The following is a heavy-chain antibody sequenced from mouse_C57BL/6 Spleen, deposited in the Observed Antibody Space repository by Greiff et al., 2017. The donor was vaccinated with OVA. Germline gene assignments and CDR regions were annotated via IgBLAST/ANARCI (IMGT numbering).Heavy chain of an antibody. CDR2: INPNNGGT. D-gene: IGHD2-3*01. J-gene: IGHJ2*01. CDR3: AQNGYYFFDY. Sequence: VQLKESGPELVKPGASVKMSCKASGYTFTDYNMHWVKQSHGKSLEWIGYINPNNGGTSYNQKFKGKATLTVNKSSSTAYMELRSLTSEDSAVYYCAQNGYYFFDYWGQGTTLTVSS. V-gene: IGHV1-22*01. CDR1: GYTFTDYN.